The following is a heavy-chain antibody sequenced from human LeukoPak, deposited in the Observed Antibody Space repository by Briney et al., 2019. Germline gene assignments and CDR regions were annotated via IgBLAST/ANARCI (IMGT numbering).Heavy chain of an antibody. Sequence: SETLSPTCTVSGGSISSGGYYWSWIRQHPGKGLEWIGYIYYGGSTYYNPSLKSRVTISVDTSKNQFSLKLSSVTAADTAVYYCARGIAAAGTLDYWGQGTLVTVSS. D-gene: IGHD6-13*01. J-gene: IGHJ4*02. CDR1: GGSISSGGYY. CDR2: IYYGGST. V-gene: IGHV4-31*03. CDR3: ARGIAAAGTLDY.